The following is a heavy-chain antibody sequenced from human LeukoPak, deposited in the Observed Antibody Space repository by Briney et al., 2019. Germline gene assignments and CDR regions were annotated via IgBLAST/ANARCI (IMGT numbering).Heavy chain of an antibody. V-gene: IGHV4-4*07. CDR2: IYTSGST. J-gene: IGHJ4*02. CDR3: ARASLDYDYVWGTAMGFDY. D-gene: IGHD3-16*01. Sequence: SETLSLTCTVSGGSISSYCWSWIRQPAGKGLEWIGRIYTSGSTNYNPSLKSRVTMSVDTSKNQLSLKLSSVTAADTAVYYCARASLDYDYVWGTAMGFDYWGQGTLVTVSS. CDR1: GGSISSYC.